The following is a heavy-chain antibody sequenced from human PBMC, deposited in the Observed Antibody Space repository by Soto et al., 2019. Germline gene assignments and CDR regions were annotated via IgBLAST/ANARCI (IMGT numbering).Heavy chain of an antibody. V-gene: IGHV2-5*01. CDR3: AHRPGYYDFWCGYYTHDGDNWFDL. CDR1: GFSLSTSGVG. D-gene: IGHD3-3*01. CDR2: IYWNDDK. J-gene: IGHJ5*02. Sequence: SGPTLVKPTQTLTLTCTFSGFSLSTSGVGVGWIRQPPGKALEWLALIYWNDDKRYSPSLKSRLTITKDTSKNQVVLTMTNMDPVDTATYYCAHRPGYYDFWCGYYTHDGDNWFDLWAQGTLVTVSS.